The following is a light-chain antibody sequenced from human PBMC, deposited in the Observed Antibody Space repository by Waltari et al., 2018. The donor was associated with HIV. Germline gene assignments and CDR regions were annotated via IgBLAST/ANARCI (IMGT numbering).Light chain of an antibody. CDR1: SSNIGTNF. CDR2: ETN. V-gene: IGLV1-51*02. CDR3: GTWDSSLSSVV. J-gene: IGLJ3*02. Sequence: QSVLTQPPSVSAAPGQKVAMPCSGRSSNIGTNFLPWYHQLTGTAPKLLIYETNKLPSVIPDRFSASKSGTSATLVITGLQTGDEADYYCGTWDSSLSSVVFGGGTKLAVL.